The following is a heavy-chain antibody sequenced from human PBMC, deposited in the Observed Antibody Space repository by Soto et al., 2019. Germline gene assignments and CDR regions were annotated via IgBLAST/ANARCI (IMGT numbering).Heavy chain of an antibody. CDR3: ARAGGIAAAGTFDY. J-gene: IGHJ4*02. V-gene: IGHV1-69*01. CDR1: GGTFSSYA. CDR2: IIPIFGTA. D-gene: IGHD6-13*01. Sequence: QVQLVQSGAEVKKPGSSVKVSCKASGGTFSSYAISWVRQAPGQGLEWMGGIIPIFGTANYAQKFQGRVTITADEATSTAYMELRSMRSEDTDVYYCARAGGIAAAGTFDYWGQGTLVTVSS.